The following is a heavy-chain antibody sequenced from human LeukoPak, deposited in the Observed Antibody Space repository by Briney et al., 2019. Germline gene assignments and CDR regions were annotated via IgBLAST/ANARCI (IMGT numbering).Heavy chain of an antibody. V-gene: IGHV3-30*02. D-gene: IGHD3-10*01. CDR1: GFTFSSYG. CDR2: IRYDRSDK. J-gene: IGHJ4*02. CDR3: ANLPLVRGVILAVVY. Sequence: PGGSLRLSCAASGFTFSSYGMHWVRQAPGKGLEWVAFIRYDRSDKYYADSVRGRFTISRDNSKNTLYLQMNSLRAEDTAVYYCANLPLVRGVILAVVYWGQGTLVTVSS.